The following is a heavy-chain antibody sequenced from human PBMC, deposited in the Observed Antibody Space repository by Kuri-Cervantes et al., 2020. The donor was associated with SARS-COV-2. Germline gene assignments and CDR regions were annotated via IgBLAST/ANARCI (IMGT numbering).Heavy chain of an antibody. J-gene: IGHJ3*02. CDR2: ISWDGATT. Sequence: GGSLRLSCAASGFQFDDYTMHWVRQPPGKGLEWVSLISWDGATTYYADSVKGRFTIPRDNSKNALYLQMNSLRAEDTAVYYCARGDLAGLLWFGESSPPHAFDIWGQGTMVTVSS. V-gene: IGHV3-43*01. D-gene: IGHD3-10*01. CDR3: ARGDLAGLLWFGESSPPHAFDI. CDR1: GFQFDDYT.